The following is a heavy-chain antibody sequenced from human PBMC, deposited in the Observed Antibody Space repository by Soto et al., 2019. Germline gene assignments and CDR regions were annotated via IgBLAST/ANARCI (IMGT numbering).Heavy chain of an antibody. CDR3: ARNQPQRYCSGGTCRPAYGMDV. CDR2: IYYSGDT. D-gene: IGHD2-15*01. CDR1: GGSISSDSFY. V-gene: IGHV4-39*01. J-gene: IGHJ6*04. Sequence: SETLSLTCTVSGGSISSDSFYWAWIRQPPGKGLEWIGIIYYSGDTYYNPSLAGRLTMSVDTSNQFSLTLRSVTAADTALYYCARNQPQRYCSGGTCRPAYGMDVWGKGTKVT.